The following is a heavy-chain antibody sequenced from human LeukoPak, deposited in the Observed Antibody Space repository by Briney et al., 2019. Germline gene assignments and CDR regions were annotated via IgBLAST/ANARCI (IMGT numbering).Heavy chain of an antibody. CDR3: ARACSHGSGSYYYYYYYMDV. Sequence: GAPVKVSCKASGYTFTGYYMHWVRQAPGQGLEWMGWINPNSGGTNYAQKFQGRVTMTRDTSISTAYMELSRLRSDDTAVYYCARACSHGSGSYYYYYYYMDVWGKGTTVTISS. CDR2: INPNSGGT. CDR1: GYTFTGYY. J-gene: IGHJ6*03. V-gene: IGHV1-2*02. D-gene: IGHD3-10*01.